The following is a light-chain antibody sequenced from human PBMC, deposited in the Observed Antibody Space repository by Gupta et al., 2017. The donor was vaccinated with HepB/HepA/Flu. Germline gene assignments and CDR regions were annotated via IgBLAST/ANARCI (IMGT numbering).Light chain of an antibody. CDR2: DVS. Sequence: QSALTQPASVSGSPGQSITISCTGTSSDVGGYKYVSWYQQHPGKAPKLMIYDVSNRPSGVSNRFSGSKSGNTASLTIXGXQAEDEXDYYCSSYTSSSTSVVFGGGTKLTVL. V-gene: IGLV2-14*03. CDR3: SSYTSSSTSVV. CDR1: SSDVGGYKY. J-gene: IGLJ2*01.